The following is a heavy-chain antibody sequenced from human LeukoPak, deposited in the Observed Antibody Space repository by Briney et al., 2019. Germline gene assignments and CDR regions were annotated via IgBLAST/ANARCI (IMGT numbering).Heavy chain of an antibody. D-gene: IGHD1-26*01. J-gene: IGHJ4*02. CDR1: GFTFSSYS. Sequence: GGSLRLSCATSGFTFSSYSMHWVRQAPGKGLEWVSYISSSSSAIKYADSVKGRFTISRDKAKNSLYLQMNSLRDKDTAVYYCARDLYYGFDYWGQGTLVSVSS. CDR2: ISSSSSAI. CDR3: ARDLYYGFDY. V-gene: IGHV3-48*02.